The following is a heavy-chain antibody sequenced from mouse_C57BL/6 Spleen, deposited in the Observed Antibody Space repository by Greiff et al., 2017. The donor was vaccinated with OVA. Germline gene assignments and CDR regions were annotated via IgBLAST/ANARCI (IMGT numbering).Heavy chain of an antibody. J-gene: IGHJ3*01. Sequence: QVQLKQSGAELARPGASVKMSCKASGYTFTSYTMHWVKQRPGQGLEWIGYINPSSGYTKYNQKFKDKATLTADKSSSTAYMQLSSLTSEDSAVYYCARYDYDGFAYWGQGTLVTVSA. V-gene: IGHV1-4*01. CDR3: ARYDYDGFAY. D-gene: IGHD2-4*01. CDR1: GYTFTSYT. CDR2: INPSSGYT.